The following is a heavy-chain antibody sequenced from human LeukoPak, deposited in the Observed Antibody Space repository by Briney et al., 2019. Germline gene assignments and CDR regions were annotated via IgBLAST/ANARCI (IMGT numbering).Heavy chain of an antibody. CDR2: ISYDGSNK. Sequence: GGSLRLSCAASEFTFSSYAMSWVRQAPGKGLEWVAVISYDGSNKYYADSVKSRFTISRDNSKNTLYLQMNSLRAEDTAVYYCATASRGGGPNYFDYWGQGTLVTVSS. J-gene: IGHJ4*02. CDR3: ATASRGGGPNYFDY. V-gene: IGHV3-30-3*01. D-gene: IGHD3-10*01. CDR1: EFTFSSYA.